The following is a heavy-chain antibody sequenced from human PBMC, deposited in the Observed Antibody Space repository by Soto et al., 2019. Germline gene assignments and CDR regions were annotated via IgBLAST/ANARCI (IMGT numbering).Heavy chain of an antibody. CDR3: ARKGFTFDY. V-gene: IGHV3-9*01. CDR2: ISWNSGNI. Sequence: GGSLRLSCAASGFTFDDFAMHWVRQAPGKGLEWVSGISWNSGNIDYADSVKGRFTISRDNAKNSLYLRMSSLRAEDTALYYCARKGFTFDYWGQGTLVTVSS. CDR1: GFTFDDFA. J-gene: IGHJ4*02.